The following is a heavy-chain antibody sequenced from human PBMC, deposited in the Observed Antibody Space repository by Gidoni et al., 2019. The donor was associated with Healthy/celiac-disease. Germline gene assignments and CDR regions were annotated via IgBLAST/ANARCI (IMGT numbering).Heavy chain of an antibody. CDR1: GGTFSIYA. D-gene: IGHD6-19*01. V-gene: IGHV1-69*01. CDR2: IIPIFGTA. J-gene: IGHJ4*02. CDR3: ARGCSSGWYLCDY. Sequence: QVQLVQSGAEVKKPGSSVKVSCKASGGTFSIYAISWVGQATGQGLEWMGGIIPIFGTANYAQKSKGRVTITADESTSTAYRELSSLRSEDTAVYYCARGCSSGWYLCDYWGQGTLVTVSS.